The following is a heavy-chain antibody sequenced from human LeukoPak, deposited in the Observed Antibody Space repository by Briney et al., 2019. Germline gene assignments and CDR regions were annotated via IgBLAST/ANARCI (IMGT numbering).Heavy chain of an antibody. CDR1: GFTFSSYE. D-gene: IGHD5-18*01. Sequence: GGSLRLSCAASGFTFSSYEMNWVRQAPGKGLEWVSYVSSSGSTKYYADSVKGRFTISRDNAKNSLYLQLNSLRAEDTALYYCARTSKNSYGCSDYWGQGTLVTVSS. V-gene: IGHV3-48*03. CDR2: VSSSGSTK. CDR3: ARTSKNSYGCSDY. J-gene: IGHJ4*02.